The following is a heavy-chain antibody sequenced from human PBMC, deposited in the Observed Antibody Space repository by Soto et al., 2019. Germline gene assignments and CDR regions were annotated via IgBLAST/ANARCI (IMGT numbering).Heavy chain of an antibody. D-gene: IGHD3-10*01. J-gene: IGHJ6*02. CDR3: ARGRAVRGYYYYYYGMDV. V-gene: IGHV4-34*01. CDR2: INHSGST. Sequence: PSETLSLTCAVYCGSFSGYYWSWIPPPPGKGLEWIGEINHSGSTNYNPSLKSRVTISVDTSKNQLSLKLSSVTAADTAVYYCARGRAVRGYYYYYYGMDVWGQGTTVTVSS. CDR1: CGSFSGYY.